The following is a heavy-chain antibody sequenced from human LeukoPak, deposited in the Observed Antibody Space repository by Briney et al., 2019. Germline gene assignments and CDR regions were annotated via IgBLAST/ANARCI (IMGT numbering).Heavy chain of an antibody. J-gene: IGHJ6*03. V-gene: IGHV1-69*05. CDR3: ARMGVGSYYYYYMDV. CDR1: GGTFSSYA. CDR2: IIPIFGTA. D-gene: IGHD3-10*01. Sequence: SVKVSCKASGGTFSSYAISWVRQAPGQGLEWMGGIIPIFGTANYAQKFPGRVTITTDESTSTAYMELSSLRSEDTAVYYCARMGVGSYYYYYMDVWGKGTTVTVSS.